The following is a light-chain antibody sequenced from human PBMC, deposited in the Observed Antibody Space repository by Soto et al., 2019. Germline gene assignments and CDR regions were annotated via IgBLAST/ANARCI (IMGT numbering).Light chain of an antibody. CDR2: GAS. V-gene: IGKV3-20*01. CDR1: QTVSSNY. Sequence: EIILTQSPDTLSLSPGERATLSCRASQTVSSNYLAWCQQRPGQAPRLLIYGASTRAAGIPDRFSGSGSGTYITLTITRLEPEDSAVYFCQQYTGPPTTFGQGTRLEIK. J-gene: IGKJ5*01. CDR3: QQYTGPPTT.